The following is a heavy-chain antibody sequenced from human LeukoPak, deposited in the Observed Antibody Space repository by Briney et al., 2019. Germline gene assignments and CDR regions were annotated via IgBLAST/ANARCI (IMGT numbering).Heavy chain of an antibody. V-gene: IGHV4-59*01. Sequence: PSETLSLTCTVSGGSISPYYWSWIRQPPGKGLECIGYIYYSGSTNYNPSLKSRVTISLDTSKNQFSLKLNSVTAADTAMYYCARSFSPNYYDLLDYWGQGTLVTVSS. J-gene: IGHJ4*02. CDR2: IYYSGST. D-gene: IGHD3-22*01. CDR3: ARSFSPNYYDLLDY. CDR1: GGSISPYY.